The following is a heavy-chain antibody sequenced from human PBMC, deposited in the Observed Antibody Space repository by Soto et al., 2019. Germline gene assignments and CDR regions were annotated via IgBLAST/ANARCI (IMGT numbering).Heavy chain of an antibody. CDR3: ARDDGIAVAGNYYYYGMDV. CDR2: ISAYNGNT. CDR1: GYTFTSYG. V-gene: IGHV1-18*01. Sequence: QVQLVQSGAEVKKPGASVKVSCKASGYTFTSYGISWVRQAPGQGLEWMGWISAYNGNTNYAQKLQGRVTMTTDTSTSTAYMELRSLRADDTAVYYCARDDGIAVAGNYYYYGMDVWGQGTTVTVSS. D-gene: IGHD6-19*01. J-gene: IGHJ6*02.